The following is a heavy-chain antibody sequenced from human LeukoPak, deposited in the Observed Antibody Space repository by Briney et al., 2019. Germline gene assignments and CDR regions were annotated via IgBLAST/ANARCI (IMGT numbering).Heavy chain of an antibody. V-gene: IGHV1-18*01. CDR1: GYTFTSYG. Sequence: ASVKVSCKASGYTFTSYGISWVRQAPGQGLEWMGWISAYNGNTNYAQKLQDRVTMTTDTSTSTAYMELRSLRSDDTAVYYCARDGYLWFGESPYYGMDVWGQGTTVTVSS. CDR3: ARDGYLWFGESPYYGMDV. D-gene: IGHD3-10*01. CDR2: ISAYNGNT. J-gene: IGHJ6*02.